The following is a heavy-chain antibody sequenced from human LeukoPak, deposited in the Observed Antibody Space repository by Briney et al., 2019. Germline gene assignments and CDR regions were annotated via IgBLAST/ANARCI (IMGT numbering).Heavy chain of an antibody. J-gene: IGHJ6*02. D-gene: IGHD2-2*02. CDR1: GGSISSYY. V-gene: IGHV4-4*07. CDR3: ARVESFYCSSTSCYNYYYYGMDV. CDR2: IYSSGST. Sequence: SETLSLTCTVSGGSISSYYWSWIRQPAGKGLEWIGRIYSSGSTNYNPSLKSRVAMSVDTSKNQFSLKLSSVTAADTAVYHCARVESFYCSSTSCYNYYYYGMDVWGQGTTVTVSS.